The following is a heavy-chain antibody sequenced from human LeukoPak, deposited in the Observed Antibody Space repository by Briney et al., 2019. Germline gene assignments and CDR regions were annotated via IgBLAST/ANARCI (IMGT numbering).Heavy chain of an antibody. V-gene: IGHV3-23*01. J-gene: IGHJ6*02. Sequence: PGGSLRLSCAASGFNFNTFALNWVRQAPGKGLQWVSAISGSGLSTYYADSVKGRFTISRDNSKNTLFLQLSRLTPEDTATYYCAKPRYCSTTSCSSHGFDVWGQGTTVTVSS. CDR1: GFNFNTFA. CDR3: AKPRYCSTTSCSSHGFDV. CDR2: ISGSGLST. D-gene: IGHD2-2*01.